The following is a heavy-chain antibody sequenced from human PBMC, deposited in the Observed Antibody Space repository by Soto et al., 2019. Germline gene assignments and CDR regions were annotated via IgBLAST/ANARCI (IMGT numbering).Heavy chain of an antibody. CDR1: GYTFTAQY. Sequence: QAQLVQSGAEVKKPGASVKVSCQASGYTFTAQYLHWVRKAPGEGLEWMGWINQTTGATRYAQKFQGRVTVTRDTSMRTAYLKVRTLRPDYAAVYYCAKGDSRWVSWFDPWGQGNLVTVSS. V-gene: IGHV1-2*02. CDR3: AKGDSRWVSWFDP. D-gene: IGHD6-13*01. J-gene: IGHJ5*02. CDR2: INQTTGAT.